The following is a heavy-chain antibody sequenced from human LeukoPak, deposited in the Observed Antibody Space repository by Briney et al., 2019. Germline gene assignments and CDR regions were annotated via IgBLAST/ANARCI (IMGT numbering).Heavy chain of an antibody. V-gene: IGHV3-53*01. CDR3: ARSGGDAFDI. J-gene: IGHJ3*02. D-gene: IGHD3-10*01. CDR1: GFTVSSDS. CDR2: IYSGGST. Sequence: PGGSLRLSCTVSGFTVSSDSMSWVRQAPGKGLEWVSFIYSGGSTHYSDSVKGRFTISRDNSKNTLYLQMNSLRAEDTAVYYCARSGGDAFDIWGQGTMVIVSS.